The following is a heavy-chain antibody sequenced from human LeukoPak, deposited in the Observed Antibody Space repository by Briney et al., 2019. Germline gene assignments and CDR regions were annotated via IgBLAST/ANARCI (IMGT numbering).Heavy chain of an antibody. V-gene: IGHV1-18*01. CDR3: ARVVVLGSSWYRYYYYCMDV. J-gene: IGHJ6*02. CDR2: ISAYNGNT. Sequence: ASVKVSCKASGYTFTSYGISWVRQAPGQGLEWMGWISAYNGNTNYAQKFQGRVTMTRNTSISTAYMELSSLRSEDTAVYYCARVVVLGSSWYRYYYYCMDVWGQGTTVTVSS. D-gene: IGHD6-13*01. CDR1: GYTFTSYG.